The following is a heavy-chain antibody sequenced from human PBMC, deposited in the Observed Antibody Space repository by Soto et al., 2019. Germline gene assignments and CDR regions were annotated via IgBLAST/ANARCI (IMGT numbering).Heavy chain of an antibody. CDR2: IYYSGST. CDR1: GGSISSGGYY. V-gene: IGHV4-31*03. J-gene: IGHJ4*02. D-gene: IGHD3-10*01. Sequence: SETLSLTCTVSGGSISSGGYYWSWIRQHPGKGLEWIGYIYYSGSTYYNPSLKSRVTISVDTSKNQFSLKLSSVTAADTAVYYCARKPLNYYGSGSPFDYWGQGTLVTVSS. CDR3: ARKPLNYYGSGSPFDY.